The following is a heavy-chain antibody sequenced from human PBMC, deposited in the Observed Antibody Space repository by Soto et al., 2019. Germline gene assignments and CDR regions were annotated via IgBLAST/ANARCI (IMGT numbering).Heavy chain of an antibody. CDR2: IRSKAYGGTT. D-gene: IGHD6-13*01. J-gene: IGHJ4*02. V-gene: IGHV3-49*03. Sequence: PGGSLRLSCTASGFTFGDYAMSCFRQAPGKGLEWVGFIRSKAYGGTTEYAACVKGRFTISRDDSKSIAYLQMNSLKTEDTAVYYCTNTPLGIAAAGTFDYWGQGTLVTVPS. CDR3: TNTPLGIAAAGTFDY. CDR1: GFTFGDYA.